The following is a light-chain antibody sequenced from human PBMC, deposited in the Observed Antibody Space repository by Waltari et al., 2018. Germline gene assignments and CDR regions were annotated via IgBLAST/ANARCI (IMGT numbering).Light chain of an antibody. V-gene: IGKV1-39*01. CDR2: AAS. J-gene: IGKJ3*01. Sequence: DIQMTQYPSSLSASVGDRVTITFRASQSISSYLNWYQQKPGKAPKLLIYAASSLQSGVPSRFSGSGSGTDFTLTINSLQPEDFATYYCQQSSSTPPFTFGPGTKVDIK. CDR1: QSISSY. CDR3: QQSSSTPPFT.